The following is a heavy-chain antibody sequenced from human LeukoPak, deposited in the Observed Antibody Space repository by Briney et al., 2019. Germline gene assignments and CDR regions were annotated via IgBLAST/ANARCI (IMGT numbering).Heavy chain of an antibody. CDR1: GFTFSSYV. J-gene: IGHJ4*02. CDR2: ISGSGGST. D-gene: IGHD3-10*01. CDR3: AKDQTMVRGVIDN. Sequence: GGSLRLSCAASGFTFSSYVMSWVRQAPGKGLEWVSAISGSGGSTYYADSVKGRFTISRDNSKNTLYLQMNSLRAEDTAVYYCAKDQTMVRGVIDNWGQGTLVTVSS. V-gene: IGHV3-23*01.